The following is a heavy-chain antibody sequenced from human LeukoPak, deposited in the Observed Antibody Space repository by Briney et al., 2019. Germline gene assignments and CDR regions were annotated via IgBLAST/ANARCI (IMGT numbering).Heavy chain of an antibody. CDR3: ARGVMPQLPDWFDP. Sequence: GGSLRLSCAASGFTFSSYSMNWVRQAPGKGLGWVSSISSGSSYIYYADSVKGRFTISRDNAENSLYLQMNSLRAEDTAVYYCARGVMPQLPDWFDPWGQGTLVTVSS. CDR2: ISSGSSYI. V-gene: IGHV3-21*01. D-gene: IGHD2-2*01. CDR1: GFTFSSYS. J-gene: IGHJ5*02.